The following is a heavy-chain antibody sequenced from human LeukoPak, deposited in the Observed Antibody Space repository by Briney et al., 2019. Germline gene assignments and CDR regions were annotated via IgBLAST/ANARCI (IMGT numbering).Heavy chain of an antibody. CDR1: GASISSSSYQ. CDR3: ARAVRSSLDAFDI. CDR2: MYYSGST. D-gene: IGHD6-13*01. Sequence: SETLSLTCTVSGASISSSSYQWGRIRQPPGKGLEWIGSMYYSGSTYYNPSLKSRVTISVDTSKNQFSLKLSSVTAADTAVYYCARAVRSSLDAFDIWGQGTMVSVSS. J-gene: IGHJ3*02. V-gene: IGHV4-39*07.